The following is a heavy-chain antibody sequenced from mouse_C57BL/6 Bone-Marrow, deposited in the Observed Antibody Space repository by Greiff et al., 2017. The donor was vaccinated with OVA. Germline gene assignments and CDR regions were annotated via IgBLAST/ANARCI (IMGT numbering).Heavy chain of an antibody. CDR1: GYTFTSYW. CDR3: AREGISLAWFAY. D-gene: IGHD6-1*01. CDR2: IDPSDSYT. J-gene: IGHJ3*01. V-gene: IGHV1-50*01. Sequence: VQLQQPGAELVKPGASVKLSCKASGYTFTSYWMQWVKQRPGQGLEWIGEIDPSDSYTNYNQKFKGKATLTVDTSSSTAYMQLSSLTSEDSAVYYCAREGISLAWFAYWGQGTLVTVSA.